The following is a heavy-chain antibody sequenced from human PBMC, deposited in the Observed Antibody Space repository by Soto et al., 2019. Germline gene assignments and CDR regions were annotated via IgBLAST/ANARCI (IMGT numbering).Heavy chain of an antibody. V-gene: IGHV3-53*01. D-gene: IGHD6-19*01. J-gene: IGHJ4*02. Sequence: EVQLVESGGGLIQPGGSLRLSCAASGFTVSNNYMSWVRQAPGKGLEWVAVIYSGGTTYYSDSAKGRLTISRDNNKNTLYLLVNSLRGEDTAVFYCAGDGGSSGVDYWGQGTLVTVSS. CDR2: IYSGGTT. CDR3: AGDGGSSGVDY. CDR1: GFTVSNNY.